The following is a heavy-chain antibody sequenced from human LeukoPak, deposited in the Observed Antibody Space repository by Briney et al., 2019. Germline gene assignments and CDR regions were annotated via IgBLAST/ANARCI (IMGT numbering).Heavy chain of an antibody. D-gene: IGHD3-22*01. Sequence: GASVKVSCKASGYTFTGYYMHWVRQAPGQGLEWMGWIDPNSGGTNYAQKFQGRVTMTRDTSISTAYMELSRLRSDDTAVYYCASDRFRGDYRLGWFDPWGQGTLVTVSS. J-gene: IGHJ5*02. V-gene: IGHV1-2*02. CDR3: ASDRFRGDYRLGWFDP. CDR2: IDPNSGGT. CDR1: GYTFTGYY.